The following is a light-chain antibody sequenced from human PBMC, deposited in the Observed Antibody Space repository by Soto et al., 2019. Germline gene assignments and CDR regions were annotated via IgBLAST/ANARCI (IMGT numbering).Light chain of an antibody. CDR1: QSVSSN. CDR2: GAS. Sequence: EIVMTQSPATLSVSPGERATLSCRASQSVSSNLAWYQQKPGQAPRLLIYGASTRATGVPARISGSGSGTDFSLTISSLQSEDFGVYYSQQYKQWPQLTFGGGTKVDIK. J-gene: IGKJ4*01. V-gene: IGKV3-15*01. CDR3: QQYKQWPQLT.